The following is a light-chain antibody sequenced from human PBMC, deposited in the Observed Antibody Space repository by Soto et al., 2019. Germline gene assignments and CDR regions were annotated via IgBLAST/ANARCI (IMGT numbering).Light chain of an antibody. CDR2: GNT. J-gene: IGLJ3*02. CDR1: SSNIGAGYD. V-gene: IGLV1-40*01. Sequence: QAVLTQPPPVSGAPGQRVTISCTGSSSNIGAGYDVHWYQQLPGTAPKLLIYGNTNRPSGIPDRFSGSKCGTSASLAITGLQAEDEADYYCQSYDSSLSAWVFGGGTKLTVL. CDR3: QSYDSSLSAWV.